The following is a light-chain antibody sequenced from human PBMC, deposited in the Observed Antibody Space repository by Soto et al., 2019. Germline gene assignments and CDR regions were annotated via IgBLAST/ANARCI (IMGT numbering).Light chain of an antibody. J-gene: IGKJ5*01. CDR2: NAS. CDR1: QSVGSY. Sequence: PGARATLSCRASQSVGSYLAWYQQKPGQAPRLLIYNASNRATGIPARFSGSGSGTDFTLTISSLEPEDFAVYYCQQRSNWPSITFGQGTRLEI. CDR3: QQRSNWPSIT. V-gene: IGKV3-11*01.